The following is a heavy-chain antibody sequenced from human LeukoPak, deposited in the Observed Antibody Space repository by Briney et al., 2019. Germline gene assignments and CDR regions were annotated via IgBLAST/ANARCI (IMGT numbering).Heavy chain of an antibody. D-gene: IGHD4-17*01. CDR3: ARRDGDNDRGFDY. V-gene: IGHV3-33*01. CDR2: IWYDGSKK. J-gene: IGHJ4*02. Sequence: PGTSLRLSCAASGFTFSGYGMHWVRQAPGKGLEWVAVIWYDGSKKYYADSVKGRFTISRDNSKNTLYLQMNNLRDEDTAVYYCARRDGDNDRGFDYWGQGTLVTVSS. CDR1: GFTFSGYG.